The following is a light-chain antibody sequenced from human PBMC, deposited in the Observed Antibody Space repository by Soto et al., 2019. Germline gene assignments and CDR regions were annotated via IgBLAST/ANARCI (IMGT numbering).Light chain of an antibody. CDR1: QGIVRW. V-gene: IGKV1-5*01. CDR3: QHYYGFSRT. Sequence: IHMTHAPPTLSASVLYRVTITFLASQGIVRWLSWYQQKPGKAPKLLIYDASSLESGVPSRFSGSGAGTEFTLTISSLQPDDFATYYCQHYYGFSRTFGQGTKVDIK. J-gene: IGKJ1*01. CDR2: DAS.